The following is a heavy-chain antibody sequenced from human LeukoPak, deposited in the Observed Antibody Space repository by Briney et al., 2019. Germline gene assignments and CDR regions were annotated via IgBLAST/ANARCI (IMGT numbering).Heavy chain of an antibody. CDR2: ISYDGSNK. J-gene: IGHJ4*02. CDR3: ARDQYFEFDY. D-gene: IGHD3-9*01. V-gene: IGHV3-30-3*01. Sequence: GGSLRLSCAASGFTFSSYAMHWVRQAPGKGLEWVAVISYDGSNKYYADSVKGRFTISRDNSKNTLYLQINSLRAEDTAVYYCARDQYFEFDYWGQGTLVTVSS. CDR1: GFTFSSYA.